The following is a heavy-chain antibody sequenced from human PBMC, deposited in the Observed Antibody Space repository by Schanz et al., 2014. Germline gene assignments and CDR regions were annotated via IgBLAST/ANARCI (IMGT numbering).Heavy chain of an antibody. J-gene: IGHJ4*02. D-gene: IGHD1-1*01. Sequence: DVHLLESGGGLVQPGGSLRLSRAASGITFSSHSFNWVRQAPGKGLEWISYITYNGGTIYYADSVKGRFTISRDNAKNSLYLEMNSLRAEDTALYYCARDRRNADLDYWGQGTLVTVSS. CDR1: GITFSSHS. CDR3: ARDRRNADLDY. CDR2: ITYNGGTI. V-gene: IGHV3-48*01.